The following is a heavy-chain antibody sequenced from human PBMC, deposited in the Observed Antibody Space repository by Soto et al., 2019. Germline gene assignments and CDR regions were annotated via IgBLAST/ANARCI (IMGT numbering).Heavy chain of an antibody. J-gene: IGHJ3*02. CDR3: ASIRQWLVQGAFDI. D-gene: IGHD6-19*01. CDR2: INPNSGGT. Sequence: ASVKVSCKASGYTFTGYYMHWVRQAPGQGLEWMGWINPNSGGTNYAQKFQGRVTMTRDTSISTAYMELSRLRSDDPAVYYCASIRQWLVQGAFDIWGQGTMVTVS. V-gene: IGHV1-2*02. CDR1: GYTFTGYY.